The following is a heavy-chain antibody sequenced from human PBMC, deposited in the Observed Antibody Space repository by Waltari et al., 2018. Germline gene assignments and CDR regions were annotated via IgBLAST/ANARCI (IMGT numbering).Heavy chain of an antibody. V-gene: IGHV3-53*02. CDR1: GFTVSSNY. CDR3: ARGASYDFWSGYYPGAFDI. D-gene: IGHD3-3*01. Sequence: EVQLVETGGGLIQPGGSLRLSCAASGFTVSSNYMSWVRQAPGKGLEWVSVIYSGGSTYYADSVKGRFTISRDNSKNTLYLQMNSLRAEDTAVYYCARGASYDFWSGYYPGAFDIWGQGTMVTVSS. CDR2: IYSGGST. J-gene: IGHJ3*02.